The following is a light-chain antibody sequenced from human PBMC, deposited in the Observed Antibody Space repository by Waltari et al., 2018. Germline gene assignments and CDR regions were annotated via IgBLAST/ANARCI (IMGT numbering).Light chain of an antibody. CDR2: AVR. V-gene: IGLV2-23*02. CDR1: SSDVGNYKR. J-gene: IGLJ2*01. CDR3: SSYAGSSKGV. Sequence: QSALPQPASVSGSPGQSITISCTGTSSDVGNYKRVSWYQQHPGKAPKLMIYAVRKRPSGVSDRFSGSKSGDMASLTISGLQPEDEAEYFCSSYAGSSKGVFGGGTKVTVL.